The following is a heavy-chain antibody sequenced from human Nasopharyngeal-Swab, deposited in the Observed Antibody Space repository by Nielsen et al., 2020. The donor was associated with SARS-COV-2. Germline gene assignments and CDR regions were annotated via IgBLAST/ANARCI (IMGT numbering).Heavy chain of an antibody. CDR2: ITSRTSYT. V-gene: IGHV3-11*05. D-gene: IGHD3-10*01. CDR3: ARAPVTIEVHYYYGLDV. Sequence: GESLKISCAASGFTFSDYYMSWIRQAPGKGPELVSYITSRTSYTKYADSVKGRFTISRDDARNSLYLQMNNLRVEDTAVYYCARAPVTIEVHYYYGLDVWGQGTTVTVSS. J-gene: IGHJ6*02. CDR1: GFTFSDYY.